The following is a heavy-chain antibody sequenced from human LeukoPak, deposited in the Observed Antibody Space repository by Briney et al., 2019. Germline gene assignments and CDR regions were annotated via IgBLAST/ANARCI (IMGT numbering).Heavy chain of an antibody. D-gene: IGHD6-13*01. CDR1: GFSLSTSGVG. CDR3: ARQIAAADFDY. V-gene: IGHV2-5*01. Sequence: ESGPTLVKPTQTLTLTCTFSGFSLSTSGVGVGWIRQPPGKALEWLALIYWNDDKRYGPSLKSRLTITKDTSKNQVVLTMTNMDPVDTATYYCARQIAAADFDYWGQGTLVTVSS. CDR2: IYWNDDK. J-gene: IGHJ4*02.